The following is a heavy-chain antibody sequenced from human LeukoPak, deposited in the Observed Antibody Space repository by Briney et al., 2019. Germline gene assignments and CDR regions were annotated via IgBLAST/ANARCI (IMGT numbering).Heavy chain of an antibody. J-gene: IGHJ6*02. Sequence: SETLSLTCTVSGGSISSYYWSWIRQPPGKGLEWIGYIYYSGSTNYNPSLKSRVTISVDTSKNQFSLKLSSVTAADTALYYCAKDMGDILTGYYWGAGMDVWGQGTTVTVSS. CDR1: GGSISSYY. V-gene: IGHV4-59*01. CDR2: IYYSGST. CDR3: AKDMGDILTGYYWGAGMDV. D-gene: IGHD3-9*01.